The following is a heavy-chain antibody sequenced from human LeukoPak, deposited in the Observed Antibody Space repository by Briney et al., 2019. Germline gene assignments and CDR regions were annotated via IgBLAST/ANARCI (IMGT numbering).Heavy chain of an antibody. CDR2: INSDGSST. Sequence: SGGSLRLSCAASGFTFSSYWMHWVRQAPGKGLVWVSRINSDGSSTSYADSVKGRFTISRDNAKNSLYLQMNSLRVEDTAVYYCARDREEVSSWYFGWSDPWGQGILVTVSS. J-gene: IGHJ5*02. V-gene: IGHV3-74*01. CDR1: GFTFSSYW. D-gene: IGHD6-13*01. CDR3: ARDREEVSSWYFGWSDP.